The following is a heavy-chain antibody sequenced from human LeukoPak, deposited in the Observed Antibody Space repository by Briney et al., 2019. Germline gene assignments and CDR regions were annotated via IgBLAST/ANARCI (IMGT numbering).Heavy chain of an antibody. CDR2: ISAYNGNT. J-gene: IGHJ4*02. CDR1: GYTFTSYG. CDR3: AREKYTSPYYDSSAPLLITDY. Sequence: GASVKVSCKASGYTFTSYGISWVRQAPGQGLEWMGWISAYNGNTNYAQKLQGRVTMTTDTSTSTAYMELRSLRSDDTAVYYCAREKYTSPYYDSSAPLLITDYWGQGTLVTVSS. V-gene: IGHV1-18*01. D-gene: IGHD3-22*01.